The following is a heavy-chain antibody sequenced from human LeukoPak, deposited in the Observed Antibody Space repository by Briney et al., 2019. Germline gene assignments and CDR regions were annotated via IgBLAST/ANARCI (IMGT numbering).Heavy chain of an antibody. D-gene: IGHD3-22*01. V-gene: IGHV4-59*08. CDR1: GGSFSGYY. Sequence: SETLSLTCAVYGGSFSGYYWSWIRQPPGKGLEWIGYIYYSGSTNYNPSLKSRVTISVDTSKNQFSLKLSSVTAADTAVYYCARHRGSRPYYYDSSGYAPNYWYFDLWGRGTLVTVSS. J-gene: IGHJ2*01. CDR2: IYYSGST. CDR3: ARHRGSRPYYYDSSGYAPNYWYFDL.